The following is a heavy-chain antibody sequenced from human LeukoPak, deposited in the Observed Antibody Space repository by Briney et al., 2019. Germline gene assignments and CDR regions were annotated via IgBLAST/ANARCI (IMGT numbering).Heavy chain of an antibody. CDR3: ARQGYDILTGYIDAFDI. V-gene: IGHV4-59*08. Sequence: SETLSLTCTVSGGSISSYYWSWIRQPPGKGLEWIGYISYSGSTNYNPSLKSRVTISIDTSKNQFSLKLRSVTAADTASYYCARQGYDILTGYIDAFDIWGQGTMVTVRS. CDR1: GGSISSYY. CDR2: ISYSGST. D-gene: IGHD3-9*01. J-gene: IGHJ3*02.